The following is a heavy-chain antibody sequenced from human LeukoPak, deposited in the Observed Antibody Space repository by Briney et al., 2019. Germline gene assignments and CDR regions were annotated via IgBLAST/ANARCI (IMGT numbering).Heavy chain of an antibody. V-gene: IGHV5-51*01. D-gene: IGHD3-22*01. J-gene: IGHJ4*02. CDR3: ARLLNYDDLDY. CDR2: IYPGDSDT. Sequence: GESLKISCQGSGYSFTTYWIGWVRQMPGKGLEWMGIIYPGDSDTRYSPFFQGQVTISADKSISTAYLQWSSLKASDTATYYCARLLNYDDLDYWGQGTLVTVSS. CDR1: GYSFTTYW.